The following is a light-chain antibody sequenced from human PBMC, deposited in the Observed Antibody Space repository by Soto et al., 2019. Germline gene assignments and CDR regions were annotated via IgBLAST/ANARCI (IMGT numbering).Light chain of an antibody. CDR1: SSDVGGYNY. CDR2: EVS. J-gene: IGLJ1*01. CDR3: SSYTRSSTSYV. V-gene: IGLV2-14*01. Sequence: QSVLAEAAGVSGSPGQSITISCTGTSSDVGGYNYVSWYQQHPGKAPKLMIYEVSNRPSRVSNRFSGSKSGNTASLTISGLQAEDEADYYCSSYTRSSTSYVFGPWTKVTVL.